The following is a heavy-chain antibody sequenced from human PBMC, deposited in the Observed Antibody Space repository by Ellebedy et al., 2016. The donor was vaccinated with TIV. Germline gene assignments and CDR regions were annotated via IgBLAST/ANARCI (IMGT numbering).Heavy chain of an antibody. Sequence: GESLKISCAASGFTFSSYWMHWVRQAPGKGLVWVSRINSDGSSTSYADSVKGRFTISRDNAKNTLYLQMNSLRAEDMSVYYCASRGVAVQGADYWGQGTLVTVSS. D-gene: IGHD3-10*01. CDR3: ASRGVAVQGADY. V-gene: IGHV3-74*01. CDR1: GFTFSSYW. J-gene: IGHJ4*02. CDR2: INSDGSST.